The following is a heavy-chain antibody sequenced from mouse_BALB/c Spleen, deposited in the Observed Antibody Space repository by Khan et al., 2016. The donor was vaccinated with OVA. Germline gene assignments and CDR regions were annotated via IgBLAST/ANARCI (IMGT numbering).Heavy chain of an antibody. CDR3: TRPPHVSYFFVY. CDR1: GYIFTNYG. V-gene: IGHV9-3-1*01. Sequence: QIQLVQSGPELKKPGETVKISCKASGYIFTNYGMNWVKQAPGKALKWMGWISTYTEKPTYADDFKGRFAFSLETSASTAYLQINNLKNEDTATYVFTRPPHVSYFFVYWGQGTSVTVSS. J-gene: IGHJ4*01. CDR2: ISTYTEKP.